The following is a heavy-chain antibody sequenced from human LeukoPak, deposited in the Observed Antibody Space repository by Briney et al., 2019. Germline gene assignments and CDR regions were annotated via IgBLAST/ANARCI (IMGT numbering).Heavy chain of an antibody. D-gene: IGHD6-25*01. V-gene: IGHV1-8*01. Sequence: ASVKVSCKASGYTFTSYDINWVRQATGQGLEWMGWMNPNSGNTGYAQKFKGRVTMTRNTSISTAYMELSSLRSEDTAVYYCAREVSSGWLDYYYYGMDVWGQGTTVTVSS. J-gene: IGHJ6*02. CDR1: GYTFTSYD. CDR3: AREVSSGWLDYYYYGMDV. CDR2: MNPNSGNT.